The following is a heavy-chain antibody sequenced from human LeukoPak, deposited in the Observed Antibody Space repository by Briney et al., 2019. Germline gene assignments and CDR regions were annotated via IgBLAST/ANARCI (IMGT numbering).Heavy chain of an antibody. Sequence: GGSLRLSCAASGFIFSNYGMNWVRQAPGKGLEWVAVISYDGSNKYYADSVKGRFTISRDNSKNTLYLQMNSLRAEDTAVYYCARFWSSYYYGMDVWGQGTTVTVSS. CDR1: GFIFSNYG. J-gene: IGHJ6*02. CDR3: ARFWSSYYYGMDV. D-gene: IGHD2-8*02. V-gene: IGHV3-30*03. CDR2: ISYDGSNK.